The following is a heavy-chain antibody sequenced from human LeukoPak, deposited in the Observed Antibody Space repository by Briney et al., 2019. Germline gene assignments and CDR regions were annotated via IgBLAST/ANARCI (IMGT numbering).Heavy chain of an antibody. D-gene: IGHD2-2*01. J-gene: IGHJ6*03. CDR2: IYTSGST. Sequence: SETLSLTCTVSGGSISSYYWSWIRQPAGKGLEWIGRIYTSGSTNYNPSLKSRVTISVDPSKNQFSLKLSSVTAADTAVYYCARAPYCSSTSCYSRLGYYYYMDVWGKGTTVTVSS. CDR1: GGSISSYY. CDR3: ARAPYCSSTSCYSRLGYYYYMDV. V-gene: IGHV4-4*07.